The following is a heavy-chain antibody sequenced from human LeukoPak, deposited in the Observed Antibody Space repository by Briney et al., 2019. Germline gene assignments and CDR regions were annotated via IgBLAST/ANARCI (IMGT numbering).Heavy chain of an antibody. CDR1: GFTVSSKS. D-gene: IGHD3-10*01. V-gene: IGHV3-53*01. Sequence: GGSLRLSCAASGFTVSSKSMSWVRQAPGKGLEWVSVFYSGGTTSYTDSVKGRFAISRDNSRDMLFLQMNSLRADDTATYYCAKDSGEWELAIFDYWGQGVPVTVSS. CDR2: FYSGGTT. CDR3: AKDSGEWELAIFDY. J-gene: IGHJ4*02.